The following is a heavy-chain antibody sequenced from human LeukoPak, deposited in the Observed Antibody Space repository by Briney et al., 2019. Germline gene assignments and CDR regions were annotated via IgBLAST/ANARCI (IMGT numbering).Heavy chain of an antibody. CDR3: ARVRAVADDAFDI. V-gene: IGHV4-39*07. J-gene: IGHJ3*02. CDR1: GGSISSSSYY. D-gene: IGHD6-19*01. CDR2: INHSGST. Sequence: SETLSLTCTVSGGSISSSSYYWSWIRQPPGKGLEWIGEINHSGSTNYNPSLKSRVTISVDTSKNQFSLKLSSVTAADTAVYYCARVRAVADDAFDIWGQGTMVTVSS.